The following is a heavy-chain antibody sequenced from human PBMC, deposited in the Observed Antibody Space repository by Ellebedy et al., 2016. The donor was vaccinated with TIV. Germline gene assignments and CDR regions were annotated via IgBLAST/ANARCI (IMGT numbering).Heavy chain of an antibody. Sequence: AASVKVSCKVSGYSPTELSMHWVRQAPGKGLEWMGGFDPEHRRTNFPQKFQGRVTMTEDTSTDTAYMELSSFTSDDTAIYYCTTESSKSRLVMVTSAHGFDIWGQGTLVTVSS. CDR3: TTESSKSRLVMVTSAHGFDI. V-gene: IGHV1-24*01. CDR1: GYSPTELS. CDR2: FDPEHRRT. D-gene: IGHD2-21*02. J-gene: IGHJ3*02.